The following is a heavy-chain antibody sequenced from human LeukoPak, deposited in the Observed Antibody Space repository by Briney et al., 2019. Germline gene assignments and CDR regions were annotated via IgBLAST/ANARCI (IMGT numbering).Heavy chain of an antibody. CDR1: GGSISSGSYY. CDR3: ARREDSSGYYKHGAFDI. Sequence: PSETLSLTCTVSGGSISSGSYYWSWIRQPAGKGLEWIGRIYTSGSTNYNPSLKSRVTISVDTSKNQFSLKLSSVTAADTAVYYCARREDSSGYYKHGAFDIWGQGTMVTVSS. CDR2: IYTSGST. J-gene: IGHJ3*02. V-gene: IGHV4-61*02. D-gene: IGHD3-22*01.